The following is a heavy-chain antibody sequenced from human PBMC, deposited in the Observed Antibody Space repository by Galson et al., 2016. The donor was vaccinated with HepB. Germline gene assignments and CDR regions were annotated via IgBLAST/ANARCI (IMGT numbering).Heavy chain of an antibody. V-gene: IGHV4-39*01. CDR1: GGSISSSSYY. D-gene: IGHD5-18*01. CDR3: ARRFRYTYGPPYGMDV. Sequence: ETLSLTCTVSGGSISSSSYYWGWIRQPPGKGLEWIASIYYSGSTYYNPSLQSRVTISVDTSKNQFSLKMSSVTAADTAVYYCARRFRYTYGPPYGMDVWGQGTTVTVSS. J-gene: IGHJ6*02. CDR2: IYYSGST.